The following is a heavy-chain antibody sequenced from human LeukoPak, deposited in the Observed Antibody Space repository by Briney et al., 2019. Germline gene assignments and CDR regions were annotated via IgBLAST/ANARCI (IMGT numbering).Heavy chain of an antibody. J-gene: IGHJ4*02. CDR2: IYSNGIT. V-gene: IGHV4-39*02. D-gene: IGHD5-24*01. CDR3: AKDLGDGYNYAQPDPFDY. CDR1: GGSISTTAHY. Sequence: SETLSLSCTVSGGSISTTAHYWGWIRQPPGKGLEWIASIYSNGITYYSSSLKSRVTTFLDTSKNQFFLTLTSVTAADTAVYYCAKDLGDGYNYAQPDPFDYWGQGTLVTVSS.